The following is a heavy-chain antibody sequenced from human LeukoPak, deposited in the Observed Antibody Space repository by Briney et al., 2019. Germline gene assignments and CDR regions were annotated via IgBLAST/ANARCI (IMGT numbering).Heavy chain of an antibody. Sequence: SETLSLTCAVYGGSFSGYYWSWIRQPPGKGLEWIGEINHSGSTNYNPSLKSRVTISVDTSKNQFSLKLSSVTAADTAVYYCARRTRYCSSTSCYRDSGKYFDYWGQGTLVTVSS. CDR3: ARRTRYCSSTSCYRDSGKYFDY. D-gene: IGHD2-2*01. V-gene: IGHV4-34*01. CDR1: GGSFSGYY. CDR2: INHSGST. J-gene: IGHJ4*02.